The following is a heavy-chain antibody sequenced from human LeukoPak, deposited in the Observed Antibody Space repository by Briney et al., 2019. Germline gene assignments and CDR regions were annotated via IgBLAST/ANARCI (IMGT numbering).Heavy chain of an antibody. CDR1: GYSFTTSW. D-gene: IGHD6-19*01. Sequence: GESLKISCRGSGYSFTTSWIGWVRQMPGKGLEWMGIIYPGDSDTRYSPSFQGHVTISADKSISTAYLQWSSLKASDTVMYYCARLARIAVAGTLIWGAFHIWGRGTMVTVSS. CDR2: IYPGDSDT. CDR3: ARLARIAVAGTLIWGAFHI. J-gene: IGHJ3*02. V-gene: IGHV5-51*01.